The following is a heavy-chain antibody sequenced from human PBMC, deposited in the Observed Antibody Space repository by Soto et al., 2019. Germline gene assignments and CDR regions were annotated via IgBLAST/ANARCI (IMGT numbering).Heavy chain of an antibody. CDR2: IIPIFGTA. CDR1: GGTFSSYA. V-gene: IGHV1-69*13. CDR3: ARGGRRWELRFYYGMDV. D-gene: IGHD1-26*01. J-gene: IGHJ6*02. Sequence: SVKVSCKASGGTFSSYAISWVRQSPGQGLEWMGGIIPIFGTANYAQKFQGRVTITADESTSTAYMELSSLRSEDTAVYYCARGGRRWELRFYYGMDVWGQGTTVTVSS.